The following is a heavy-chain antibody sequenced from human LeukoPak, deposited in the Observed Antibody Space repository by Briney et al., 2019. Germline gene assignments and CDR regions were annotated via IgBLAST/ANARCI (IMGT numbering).Heavy chain of an antibody. Sequence: SGGSLRLSCAASGFTFSSYWMSWVRQAPGKGLEWVANIKQDGSEKYYVDSVKGRFTISRDNAKNSLYLQMNSLRAEDTAVYYCVRVGYCSSTSCHGFEDWGQGTLVTVSS. V-gene: IGHV3-7*01. D-gene: IGHD2-2*01. CDR2: IKQDGSEK. J-gene: IGHJ4*02. CDR3: VRVGYCSSTSCHGFED. CDR1: GFTFSSYW.